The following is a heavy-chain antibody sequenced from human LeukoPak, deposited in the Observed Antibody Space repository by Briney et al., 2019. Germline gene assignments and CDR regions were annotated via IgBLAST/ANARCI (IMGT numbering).Heavy chain of an antibody. CDR3: ARDKGYDFWSGYYAHYYYGMDV. CDR1: GGSISNYY. V-gene: IGHV4-59*01. D-gene: IGHD3-3*01. J-gene: IGHJ6*02. CDR2: IYYSGST. Sequence: SETLSLTCTVSGGSISNYYWSWIRQPPGRGLVWIGFIYYSGSTNYNPSLKSRVTISVDTSKNQFSLKLSSVTAADTAVYYCARDKGYDFWSGYYAHYYYGMDVWGQGTTVTVSS.